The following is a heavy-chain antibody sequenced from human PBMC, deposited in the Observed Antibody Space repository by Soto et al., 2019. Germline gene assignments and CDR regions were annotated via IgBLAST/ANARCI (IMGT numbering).Heavy chain of an antibody. J-gene: IGHJ1*01. V-gene: IGHV1-18*01. CDR1: GYSFNNYL. D-gene: IGHD3-22*01. CDR3: ARVYYDSSGFYHEDH. Sequence: QVKLVQSGAEVKKPGASVMVSCQASGYSFNNYLISWVRQAPGQGPEWVGWISADNGNTNYGQKFLGRVTMTTDTSTSTAYMDLRSPRSDDTAVYYCARVYYDSSGFYHEDHWGQGTLVTVSS. CDR2: ISADNGNT.